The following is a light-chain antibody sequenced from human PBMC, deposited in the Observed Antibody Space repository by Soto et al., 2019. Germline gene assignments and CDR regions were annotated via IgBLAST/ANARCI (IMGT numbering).Light chain of an antibody. CDR1: QTISSY. CDR3: QQSYSSPWT. J-gene: IGKJ1*01. Sequence: DIQMTQSPSSLSASVGDRVTITCRASQTISSYFNWYQQKPGKAPRLLIYAASSLQSGVPSRFSGSGSGTDFTLPISGLQPEDFATYFCQQSYSSPWTFGQGTKVEI. V-gene: IGKV1-39*01. CDR2: AAS.